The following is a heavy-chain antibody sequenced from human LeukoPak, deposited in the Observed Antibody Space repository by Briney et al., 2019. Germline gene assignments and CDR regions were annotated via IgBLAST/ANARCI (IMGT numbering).Heavy chain of an antibody. CDR1: GYSFTTYW. J-gene: IGHJ4*02. CDR2: IYPGDSDT. Sequence: GEYLKISCKGSGYSFTTYWIGWVRQMPGKGLEWMGIIYPGDSDTRYSPSFQGQVTISADKSISTAYLQWSSLKASDTAMYYCARARYCSSGSCYAEYWGQGTLVTVSS. V-gene: IGHV5-51*01. CDR3: ARARYCSSGSCYAEY. D-gene: IGHD2-15*01.